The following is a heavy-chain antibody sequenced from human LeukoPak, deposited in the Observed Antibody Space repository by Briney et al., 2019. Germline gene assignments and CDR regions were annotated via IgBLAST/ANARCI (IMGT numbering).Heavy chain of an antibody. J-gene: IGHJ4*02. D-gene: IGHD3-9*01. Sequence: HPGGSLRLSCAASGFTFDDYAMHWVRQARGKCLEWVSLISGDGGSTYYADSVKGRFTISRDNSKNSLYLQMNSLRTEDTALYYCANDILTGYQFDYWGQGTLVTVSS. CDR2: ISGDGGST. CDR3: ANDILTGYQFDY. CDR1: GFTFDDYA. V-gene: IGHV3-43*02.